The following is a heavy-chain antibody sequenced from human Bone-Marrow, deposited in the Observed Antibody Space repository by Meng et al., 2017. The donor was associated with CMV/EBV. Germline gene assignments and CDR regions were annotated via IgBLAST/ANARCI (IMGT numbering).Heavy chain of an antibody. CDR2: ISWNSDNI. V-gene: IGHV3-9*01. J-gene: IGHJ4*02. CDR3: AKDKRRGLGAMVLDS. Sequence: SLKISCAASGFTFSSYWMHWVRQAPGKGLVWVSGISWNSDNIGYADSVKGRLTISRDNARNSLYLQMNSLRPEDTALYYCAKDKRRGLGAMVLDSWGQGTLVTVSS. D-gene: IGHD1-26*01. CDR1: GFTFSSYW.